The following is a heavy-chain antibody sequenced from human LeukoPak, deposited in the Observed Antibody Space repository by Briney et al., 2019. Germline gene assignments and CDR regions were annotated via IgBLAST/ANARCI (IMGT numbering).Heavy chain of an antibody. D-gene: IGHD3-22*01. V-gene: IGHV4-34*01. CDR2: INHSGST. CDR3: ASEETYYYETGGKTRARGVGFHY. J-gene: IGHJ4*02. Sequence: SETLSLTCTVSGGSISSYYWSWIRQPPGKGLEWIGEINHSGSTNYNPSLKSRVTISVDTSKNQFSLKLSSVTAADTAVYYCASEETYYYETGGKTRARGVGFHYWGQGTLVTVSS. CDR1: GGSISSYY.